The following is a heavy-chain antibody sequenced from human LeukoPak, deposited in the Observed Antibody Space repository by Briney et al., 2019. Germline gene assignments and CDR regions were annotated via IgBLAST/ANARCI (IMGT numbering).Heavy chain of an antibody. D-gene: IGHD6-13*01. CDR1: GGSISSYY. J-gene: IGHJ4*02. V-gene: IGHV4-59*08. Sequence: SETLSLTCTVSGGSISSYYWSWIRQPPGKGLEWIGYIYYSGSTTYSPSLKSRVTISVDTSRNQFSLKLNSVTAADTAVYYCARVRYTSSWYLYYFDYWGQGTLVTVSS. CDR3: ARVRYTSSWYLYYFDY. CDR2: IYYSGST.